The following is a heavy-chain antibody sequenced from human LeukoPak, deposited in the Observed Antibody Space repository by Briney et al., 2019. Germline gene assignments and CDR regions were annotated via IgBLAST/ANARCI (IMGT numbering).Heavy chain of an antibody. CDR2: ISSDGSST. Sequence: GGSLRLSCAASGFTFSSHWMHWVRQAPGKGLVWVSRISSDGSSTSFADSEKGRFTISRDNAENTLYLQMNSLRAEDTAVYYCAKEVWTVYFDYWGQGTLVTVSS. CDR1: GFTFSSHW. V-gene: IGHV3-74*01. D-gene: IGHD1-1*01. CDR3: AKEVWTVYFDY. J-gene: IGHJ4*02.